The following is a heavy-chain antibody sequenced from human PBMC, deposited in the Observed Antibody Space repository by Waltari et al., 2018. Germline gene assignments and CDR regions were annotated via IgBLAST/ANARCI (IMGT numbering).Heavy chain of an antibody. V-gene: IGHV4-38-2*02. CDR3: ARESHTVVTPPSYFDY. D-gene: IGHD2-21*02. J-gene: IGHJ4*02. CDR2: IYHRGST. CDR1: GYSTSSGYY. Sequence: QVQLQESGPGLVKPSETLSLPCPASGYSTSSGYYWGWIRQPPGKGRGWIGSIYHRGSTYYNPSLKSRVTISVDTSKNQFSLKLSSVTAADTAVYYCARESHTVVTPPSYFDYWGQGTLVTVSS.